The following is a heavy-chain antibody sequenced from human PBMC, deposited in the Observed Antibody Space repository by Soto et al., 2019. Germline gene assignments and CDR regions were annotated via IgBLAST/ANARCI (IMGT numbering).Heavy chain of an antibody. CDR1: GGTFTGNP. CDR2: IIPMFGTT. D-gene: IGHD6-6*01. CDR3: ARENSIASLSYYYGMEV. V-gene: IGHV1-69*13. J-gene: IGHJ6*02. Sequence: SVKVSCKASGGTFTGNPTSWVRQAPGRGLECMGGIIPMFGTTNYAQKFQGRVTITADESTTTAHMELNSLRSEDTAVYYCARENSIASLSYYYGMEVWGQGTTVTVSS.